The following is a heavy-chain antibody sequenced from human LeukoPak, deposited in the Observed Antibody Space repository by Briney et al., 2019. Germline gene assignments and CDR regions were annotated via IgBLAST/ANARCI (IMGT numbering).Heavy chain of an antibody. J-gene: IGHJ4*02. CDR2: FDPEDGET. CDR3: ATTWLGYCSGGSCFGK. V-gene: IGHV1-24*01. CDR1: GYTLTELS. D-gene: IGHD2-15*01. Sequence: ASVKVSCEVSGYTLTELSMHWVRQAPGKGLEWMGGFDPEDGETIYAQKFQGRVTMTEDTSTDTAYMELSSLRSEDTAVYYCATTWLGYCSGGSCFGKWGQGTLVTVSS.